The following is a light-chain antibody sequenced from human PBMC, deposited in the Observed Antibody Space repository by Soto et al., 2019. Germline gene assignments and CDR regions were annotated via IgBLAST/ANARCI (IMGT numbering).Light chain of an antibody. CDR2: GAS. Sequence: DIVMTQSPVTLSVSPGDRATLSCRASQSVGHNLAWFHQKPGQSPRLLICGASAGATGIPDRFSGSGFGTEFTLTISSRPSTDLAVYYCQQHNTWPRALGQGTKVE. J-gene: IGKJ1*01. V-gene: IGKV3-15*01. CDR3: QQHNTWPRA. CDR1: QSVGHN.